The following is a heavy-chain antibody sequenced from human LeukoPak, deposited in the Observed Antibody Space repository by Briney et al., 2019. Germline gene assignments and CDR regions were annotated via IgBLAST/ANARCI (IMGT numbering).Heavy chain of an antibody. CDR2: IYYSGST. CDR1: GGSISSSSYY. J-gene: IGHJ4*02. CDR3: ARGGRYLDY. Sequence: PSETLSLTCTVSGGSISSSSYYWGWIRQPPGKGLEWIGYIYYSGSTNYNPSLKSRVTISVDTSKNQFSLKLSSVTAADTAVYYCARGGRYLDYWGQGTLVTVSS. V-gene: IGHV4-61*05.